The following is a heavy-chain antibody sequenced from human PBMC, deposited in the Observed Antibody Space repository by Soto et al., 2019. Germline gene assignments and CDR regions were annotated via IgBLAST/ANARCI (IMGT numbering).Heavy chain of an antibody. J-gene: IGHJ4*01. D-gene: IGHD1-26*01. Sequence: QVQLVQSGGGVVQPGRSLRLSCAGSGFTFSSYGIHWVRQAPGKGLEWVALISYDGGNEKYTESVKDRFTISRDDSHNVAYLQMSSLRTEDTAMYYCAKDRYSGTYPTDFDYWGHGSLVTVSS. CDR1: GFTFSSYG. CDR2: ISYDGGNE. CDR3: AKDRYSGTYPTDFDY. V-gene: IGHV3-30*18.